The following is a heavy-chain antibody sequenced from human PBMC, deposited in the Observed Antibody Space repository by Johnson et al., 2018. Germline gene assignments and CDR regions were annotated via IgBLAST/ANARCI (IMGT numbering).Heavy chain of an antibody. D-gene: IGHD4-17*01. J-gene: IGHJ6*03. CDR1: GFTFSDYY. CDR3: AKDGSPGGGDYLPGYYYDMDV. V-gene: IGHV3-23*04. Sequence: EVQLVESGGGLVKPGGSLRLSCAASGFTFSDYYMSWIRQAPGKGLEWVSVISGSGGSTYYADSVKGRFTISRDNSKNTLYLQMNSLRAEDTAVYYCAKDGSPGGGDYLPGYYYDMDVGGKGTTVTVSS. CDR2: ISGSGGST.